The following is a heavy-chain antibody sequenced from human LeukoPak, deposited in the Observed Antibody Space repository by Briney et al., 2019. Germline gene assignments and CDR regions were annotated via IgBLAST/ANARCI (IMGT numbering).Heavy chain of an antibody. V-gene: IGHV4-39*07. CDR1: GGSISSSSYY. CDR3: AKRIQSAMAMGY. J-gene: IGHJ4*02. D-gene: IGHD5-18*01. Sequence: SETLSLTCTVSGGSISSSSYYWGWIRQPPGKGLEWIGSLYYSGSTYYNPSLRSRVTISVDTSKNQFSLKLSSVTAADTAVYYCAKRIQSAMAMGYWGQGTLVTVSS. CDR2: LYYSGST.